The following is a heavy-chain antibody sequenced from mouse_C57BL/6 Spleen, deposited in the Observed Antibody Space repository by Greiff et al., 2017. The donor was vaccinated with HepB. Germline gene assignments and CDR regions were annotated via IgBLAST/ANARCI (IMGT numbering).Heavy chain of an antibody. Sequence: QVQLQQPGAELVRPGTSVKLSCKASGYTFTSYWMHWVKQRPGQGLEGIGVFDPSDSYTNYNQKFKGKATLTVDTSSSTAYMQLSSLTSEDSAVYYCARTLLVRGSSLDYWGQGTTLTVSS. J-gene: IGHJ2*01. D-gene: IGHD2-1*01. CDR1: GYTFTSYW. CDR3: ARTLLVRGSSLDY. CDR2: FDPSDSYT. V-gene: IGHV1-59*01.